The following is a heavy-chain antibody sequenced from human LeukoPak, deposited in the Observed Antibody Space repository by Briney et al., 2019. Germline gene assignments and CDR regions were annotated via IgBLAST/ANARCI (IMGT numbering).Heavy chain of an antibody. CDR1: GGTFSSYV. V-gene: IGHV1-2*02. J-gene: IGHJ3*01. Sequence: GASVKVSCKASGGTFSSYVINWVRQAPGQGLEWMGWINPNSGGTNYAQKFQGRVTMTRDTSISTAYMELSRLRSDDTAVYYCARISSSNWYNERGAFDVWGQGTMVTVSS. D-gene: IGHD6-13*01. CDR2: INPNSGGT. CDR3: ARISSSNWYNERGAFDV.